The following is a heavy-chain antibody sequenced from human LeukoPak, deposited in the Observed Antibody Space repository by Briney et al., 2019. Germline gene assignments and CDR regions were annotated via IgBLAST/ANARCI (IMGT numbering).Heavy chain of an antibody. J-gene: IGHJ4*02. CDR3: ARIAAAGPFDY. Sequence: GGSLRLPCAASGFTFSDYYMSWIRQAPGKGLEWVSYISSSSSYTNYADSVKGRFTISRDNAKNSLYLQMNSLRAEDTAVYYCARIAAAGPFDYGGKGTLFTVS. CDR2: ISSSSSYT. V-gene: IGHV3-11*06. CDR1: GFTFSDYY. D-gene: IGHD6-13*01.